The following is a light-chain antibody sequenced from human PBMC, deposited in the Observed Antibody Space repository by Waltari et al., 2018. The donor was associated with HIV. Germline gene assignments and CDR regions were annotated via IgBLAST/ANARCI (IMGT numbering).Light chain of an antibody. Sequence: QSVLTQPASVSGSPGQSLTLSCTGTSNDTGSYNYVSWYQQSPAKAPKLIIYEVSYRPSGVSSRFSGSKSGNTASLTISGLQTEDEAYYHCSSYSRGALLFGGGTKVTVL. CDR2: EVS. V-gene: IGLV2-14*01. CDR1: SNDTGSYNY. J-gene: IGLJ2*01. CDR3: SSYSRGALL.